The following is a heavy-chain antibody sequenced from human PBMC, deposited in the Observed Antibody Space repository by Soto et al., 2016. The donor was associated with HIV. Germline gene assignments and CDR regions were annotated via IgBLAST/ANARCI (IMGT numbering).Heavy chain of an antibody. J-gene: IGHJ3*01. CDR1: GYTFTNNY. CDR3: AAVVRGAAF. CDR2: INPSGGGT. D-gene: IGHD3-10*02. Sequence: QVQLVQSGAEVKKPGASVKVSCKASGYTFTNNYIYWVRQAPGQGLEWMGIINPSGGGTSNAQKFQDRVTITRDMSTSTAYMELSSLRSEDTAVYYCAAVVRGAAFWGQRDNGHRLF. V-gene: IGHV1-46*01.